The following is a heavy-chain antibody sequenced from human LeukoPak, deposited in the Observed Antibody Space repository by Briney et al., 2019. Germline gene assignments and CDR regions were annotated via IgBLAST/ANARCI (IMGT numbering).Heavy chain of an antibody. Sequence: PSETLSLTCTLSGGSISSYYWSWIRQPPGKGLEWIGYIYYSGSTNYNPSLKSRVTISVDTSKNQFPLKLSSVTAADTAVYYCARLSYDSSGNDAFDIWGQGTMVTVSS. D-gene: IGHD3-22*01. V-gene: IGHV4-59*01. CDR2: IYYSGST. J-gene: IGHJ3*02. CDR3: ARLSYDSSGNDAFDI. CDR1: GGSISSYY.